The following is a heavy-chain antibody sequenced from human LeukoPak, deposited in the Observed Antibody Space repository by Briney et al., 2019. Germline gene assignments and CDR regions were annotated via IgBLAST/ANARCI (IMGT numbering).Heavy chain of an antibody. CDR3: ARDLYYYDSSGYLPDDY. CDR1: GYSFTSYY. Sequence: GASVKVSCKASGYSFTSYYMHWVRQAPGQGLEWMAIVNPSGDSTSYAQKFQGRVTMTRDTSTSTAYMELSRLRSDDTAVYYCARDLYYYDSSGYLPDDYWGQGTLVTVSS. V-gene: IGHV1-46*01. CDR2: VNPSGDST. J-gene: IGHJ4*02. D-gene: IGHD3-22*01.